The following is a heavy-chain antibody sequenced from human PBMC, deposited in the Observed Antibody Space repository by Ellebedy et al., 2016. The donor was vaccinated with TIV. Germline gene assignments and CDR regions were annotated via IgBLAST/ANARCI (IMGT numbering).Heavy chain of an antibody. CDR3: AKESRDHAFDI. CDR2: ISYDGSNK. V-gene: IGHV3-30*18. CDR1: GFTFSSYG. J-gene: IGHJ3*02. Sequence: GESLKISCAASGFTFSSYGMHWVRQAPGKGLEWVAVISYDGSNKYYADSVKGRFTISRDNSKNTLYLQMNSLRAEDTAVYYCAKESRDHAFDIWGQGTMVTVSS.